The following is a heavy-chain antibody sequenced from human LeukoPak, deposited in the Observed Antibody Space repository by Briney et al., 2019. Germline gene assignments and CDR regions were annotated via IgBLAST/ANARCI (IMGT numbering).Heavy chain of an antibody. CDR3: ARDRPSGGYCSGGSCSFGY. D-gene: IGHD2-15*01. J-gene: IGHJ4*02. V-gene: IGHV1-69*05. CDR2: IIPIFGTA. CDR1: GGTFSSYA. Sequence: SVKVSCKASGGTFSSYAISWVRQAPGQGLEWMGRIIPIFGTANYAQKFQGRVTITTDESTSTAYMELSSLRSEDTAVYYCARDRPSGGYCSGGSCSFGYWGQGTLVTVSS.